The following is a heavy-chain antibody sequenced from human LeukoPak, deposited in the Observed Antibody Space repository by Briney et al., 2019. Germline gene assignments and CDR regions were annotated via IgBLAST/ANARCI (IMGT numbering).Heavy chain of an antibody. V-gene: IGHV4-39*01. Sequence: SETLSLTCTVSGGSISSSSYYWGWIRQPPGKGLEWIGSIYYSGSTYYNPSLKSRVTISVDTSKNQFSLKLSSVTAADTAVYYCARHGVATMNGFDYWGQGTLVTVSS. D-gene: IGHD5-12*01. CDR3: ARHGVATMNGFDY. J-gene: IGHJ4*02. CDR1: GGSISSSSYY. CDR2: IYYSGST.